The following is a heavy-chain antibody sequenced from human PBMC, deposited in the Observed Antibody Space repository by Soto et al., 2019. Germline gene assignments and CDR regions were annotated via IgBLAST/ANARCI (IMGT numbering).Heavy chain of an antibody. CDR3: ARDPENDYYGSGSYSSFDY. CDR1: GFTFSSYA. V-gene: IGHV3-30-3*01. CDR2: ISYDGSNK. J-gene: IGHJ4*02. D-gene: IGHD3-10*01. Sequence: QVQLVESGGGVVQPGRSLRLSCAASGFTFSSYAMHWVRQAPGKGLEWVAVISYDGSNKYYEDSVKGRFTISRDNSKNTLYLQMNSLRAEDTAVYYCARDPENDYYGSGSYSSFDYWGQGPLVTVSS.